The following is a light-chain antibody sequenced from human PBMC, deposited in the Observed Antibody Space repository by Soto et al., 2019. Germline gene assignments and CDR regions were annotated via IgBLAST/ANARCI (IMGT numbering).Light chain of an antibody. V-gene: IGLV2-14*01. Sequence: QSVLTQPPSASGTPGQRVTISCSGSRSNIGRNYVSWYQQHPGKAPKLMIYEVAYRPSGVSNRFSASKSGNTASLTISGLQAEDEADYYCSSYTTSRVVLFGGGTKLTVL. CDR2: EVA. CDR1: RSNIGRNY. CDR3: SSYTTSRVVL. J-gene: IGLJ2*01.